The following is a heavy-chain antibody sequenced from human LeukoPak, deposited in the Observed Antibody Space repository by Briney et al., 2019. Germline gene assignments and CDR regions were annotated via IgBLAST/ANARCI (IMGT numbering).Heavy chain of an antibody. V-gene: IGHV3-30-3*01. CDR1: GFAFTSHA. Sequence: PGGSLRLSCAASGFAFTSHAMQWVRQAPGKGLEWVAVISYEGSNKYYADSVKGRFTISRDNSKNTLYLQMNSLRAEDTAVYYCARDSKTKRAFDMWGQGTMVTVSS. CDR2: ISYEGSNK. J-gene: IGHJ3*02. D-gene: IGHD2-8*01. CDR3: ARDSKTKRAFDM.